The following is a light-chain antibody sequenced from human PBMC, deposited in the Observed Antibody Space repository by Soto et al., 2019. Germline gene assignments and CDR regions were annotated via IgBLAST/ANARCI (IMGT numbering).Light chain of an antibody. Sequence: DIQMTQSPSSLSASVGDRVTITCRASESISRHLNWYQQKPGKAPNLLIYAASTLQNGVPSRFSGSGSGTDFPLTISSLHPEDFATYYCQQSYSTLSISFGQGTRLEIK. CDR3: QQSYSTLSIS. J-gene: IGKJ5*01. CDR2: AAS. V-gene: IGKV1-39*01. CDR1: ESISRH.